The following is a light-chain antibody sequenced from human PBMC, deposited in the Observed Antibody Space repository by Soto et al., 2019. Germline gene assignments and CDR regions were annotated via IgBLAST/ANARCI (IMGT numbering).Light chain of an antibody. CDR3: AAWDDSLNGWV. CDR1: SSNIGNNA. V-gene: IGLV1-36*01. CDR2: YDD. J-gene: IGLJ3*02. Sequence: QSALTQPPSVSEAPRQRVTISCSGSSSNIGNNAVNWYQQLPGKTPKLLIYYDDLLPSWVADRFSGSKSGTSASLAISGLQSEDEADYYCAAWDDSLNGWVFGGGTKLTVL.